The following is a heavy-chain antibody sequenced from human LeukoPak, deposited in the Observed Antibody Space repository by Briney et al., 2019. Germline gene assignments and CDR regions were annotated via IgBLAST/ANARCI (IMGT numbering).Heavy chain of an antibody. J-gene: IGHJ4*02. CDR1: GYTFTSYG. D-gene: IGHD6-13*01. CDR3: ARDSDGYAAAADNFDY. CDR2: ISAYNGNT. V-gene: IGHV1-18*01. Sequence: ASVKVSCKASGYTFTSYGISWVRQAPGQGLEWMGWISAYNGNTNYAQKLQGRVTMTTDTSTRTAYMELRSLRSDDTAVYYCARDSDGYAAAADNFDYWGQGTLVTVSS.